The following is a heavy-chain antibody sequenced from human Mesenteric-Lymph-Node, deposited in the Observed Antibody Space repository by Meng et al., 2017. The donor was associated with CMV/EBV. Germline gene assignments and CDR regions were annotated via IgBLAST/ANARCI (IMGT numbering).Heavy chain of an antibody. CDR1: GFAFGRHA. CDR3: AKDGGGSSWDGFFDY. D-gene: IGHD6-13*01. CDR2: VWFDESNK. Sequence: SGFAFGRHAMTWFRQAPGKGLEWVAIVWFDESNKYYADSVKGRFTISRDNSQNMLYLQMNSLRAEDTAVYYCAKDGGGSSWDGFFDYWGQGSPVTVSS. V-gene: IGHV3-33*06. J-gene: IGHJ4*02.